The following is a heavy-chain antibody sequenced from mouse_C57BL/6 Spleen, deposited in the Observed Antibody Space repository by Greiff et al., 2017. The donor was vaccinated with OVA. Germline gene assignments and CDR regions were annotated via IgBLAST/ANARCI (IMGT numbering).Heavy chain of an antibody. V-gene: IGHV1-54*01. J-gene: IGHJ3*01. CDR1: GYAFTNYL. CDR3: ATGTYYGSSPAWFAY. CDR2: INPGSGGT. D-gene: IGHD1-1*01. Sequence: VQRVESGAELVRPGTSVKVSCKASGYAFTNYLIEWVKQRPGQGLEWIGVINPGSGGTNYNEKFKGKATLTADKSSSTAYMQLSSLTSEDSAVYSCATGTYYGSSPAWFAYWGQGTLVTVSA.